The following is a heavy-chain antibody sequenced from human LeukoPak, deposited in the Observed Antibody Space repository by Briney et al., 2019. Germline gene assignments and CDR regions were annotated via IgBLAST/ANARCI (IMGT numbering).Heavy chain of an antibody. CDR2: ITSSGSST. J-gene: IGHJ4*02. D-gene: IGHD3-16*01. Sequence: GGSLRLSCAASGFTFSIYEMNWVRQAPGKGLECISYITSSGSSTDYADSVKGRFTISRDNAKNSLFLQMNSLRVEDTAVYCCASETFGGAMRYWGQGTLVTVSS. CDR1: GFTFSIYE. V-gene: IGHV3-48*03. CDR3: ASETFGGAMRY.